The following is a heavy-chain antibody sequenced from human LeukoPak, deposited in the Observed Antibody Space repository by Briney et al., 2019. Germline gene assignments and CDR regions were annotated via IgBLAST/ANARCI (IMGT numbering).Heavy chain of an antibody. Sequence: GASVKVSCKASGYTFTGYYMHWVRQAPGQGLEWMGRINPNSGGTNYAQKFQGRVTMTRDTSISTAYMELSRLGSDDTAVYYCARSFSTRVDSPKNTGVVVTAFDYWGQGTLVTVSS. J-gene: IGHJ4*02. V-gene: IGHV1-2*06. CDR2: INPNSGGT. CDR3: ARSFSTRVDSPKNTGVVVTAFDY. D-gene: IGHD2-21*02. CDR1: GYTFTGYY.